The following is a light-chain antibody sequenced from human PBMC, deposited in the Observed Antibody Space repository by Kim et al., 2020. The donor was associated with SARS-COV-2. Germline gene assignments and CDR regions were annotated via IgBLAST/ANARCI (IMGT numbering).Light chain of an antibody. J-gene: IGLJ2*01. CDR1: RSNIGSNS. CDR2: GND. CDR3: AAWDGSLNVV. Sequence: PGQRVNISCSGSRSNIGSNSVFWYQQLPGTAPKLLIYGNDQRPSGVPDRFSGSKSGTSASLAISGLRSEDEADYYCAAWDGSLNVVFGGGTKLTVL. V-gene: IGLV1-47*01.